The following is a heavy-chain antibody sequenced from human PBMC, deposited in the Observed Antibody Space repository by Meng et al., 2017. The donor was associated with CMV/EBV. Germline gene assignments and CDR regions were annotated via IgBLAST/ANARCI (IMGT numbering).Heavy chain of an antibody. Sequence: ASVEVSCKASGYTFTSYYMHWVRQAPGQGLEWMGIINPSGGSTSYAQKFQGRVTMTRDTSTSTVYMELSSLRSEDTAVYYCAMAWGGYVWGSYRNGGWFDPWGQGTLVTVSS. CDR2: INPSGGST. D-gene: IGHD3-16*02. CDR1: GYTFTSYY. CDR3: AMAWGGYVWGSYRNGGWFDP. V-gene: IGHV1-46*01. J-gene: IGHJ5*02.